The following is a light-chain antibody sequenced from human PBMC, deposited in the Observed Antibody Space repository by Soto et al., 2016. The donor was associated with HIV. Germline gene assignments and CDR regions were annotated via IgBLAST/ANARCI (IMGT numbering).Light chain of an antibody. V-gene: IGKV1-17*01. Sequence: DIQMTQSPSSLSASIGDRVAITCRASQAIRSDLAWYQQKPGKAPKLLIYAASILPTGVPSRFSGSASGTEFTLTISSLQPDDFATYYCQQYNSYSRTFGQGTKVEIK. CDR3: QQYNSYSRT. CDR1: QAIRSD. J-gene: IGKJ1*01. CDR2: AAS.